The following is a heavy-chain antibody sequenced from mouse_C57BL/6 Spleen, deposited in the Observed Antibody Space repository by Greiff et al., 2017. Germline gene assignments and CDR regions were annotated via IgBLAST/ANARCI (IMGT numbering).Heavy chain of an antibody. Sequence: EVQGVESGGGLVKPGGSLKLSCAASGFTFSSYAMSWVRQTPEKRLEWVATISDGGSYTYYPDNVKGRFTISRDNAKNNLYLQMSHLKSEDTAMYYCARDQTTVVATGYWYFDVWGTGTTVTVSS. CDR2: ISDGGSYT. CDR1: GFTFSSYA. V-gene: IGHV5-4*01. J-gene: IGHJ1*03. D-gene: IGHD1-1*01. CDR3: ARDQTTVVATGYWYFDV.